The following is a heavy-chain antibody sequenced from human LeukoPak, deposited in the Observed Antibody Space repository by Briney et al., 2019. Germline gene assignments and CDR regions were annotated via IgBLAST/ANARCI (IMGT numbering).Heavy chain of an antibody. D-gene: IGHD1-26*01. V-gene: IGHV1-18*01. J-gene: IGHJ4*02. CDR3: ARDDRPGSYYYLGGSDY. Sequence: ASVKVSCKASGHTFTSYGISWVRQAPGQGLEWMGWISAYNGNTNYAQKLQGRVTMTTDTSTSTAYMELRSLRSDDTAVYYCARDDRPGSYYYLGGSDYWGQGTLVTVSS. CDR1: GHTFTSYG. CDR2: ISAYNGNT.